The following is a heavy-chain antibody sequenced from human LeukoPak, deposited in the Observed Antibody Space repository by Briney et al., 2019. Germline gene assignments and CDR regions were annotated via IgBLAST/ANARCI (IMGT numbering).Heavy chain of an antibody. V-gene: IGHV4-59*01. D-gene: IGHD4-11*01. CDR2: VYYSGST. J-gene: IGHJ3*02. CDR3: ARLFRMTTVGMEAFDI. Sequence: PSETLSLTCTVSGGSISSYYWSWIRQPPGKGLEWIGYVYYSGSTNYNPSLKSRVTISVDTSKNQFSLKLSSVTAADTAVYYCARLFRMTTVGMEAFDIWGQGTMVTVSS. CDR1: GGSISSYY.